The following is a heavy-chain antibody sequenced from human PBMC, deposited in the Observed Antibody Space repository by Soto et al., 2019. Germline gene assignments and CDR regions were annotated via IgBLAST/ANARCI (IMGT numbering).Heavy chain of an antibody. Sequence: SETLSLTCSVAGGSISGSYWSWIRPSPGKGLEWLGYVYYTGSTNYSPSLRSRVSISVDTSKNEFSLRLSSVTAAGTAVYFCARSVAVPGAHIDYWGQGTQVTVSS. CDR3: ARSVAVPGAHIDY. CDR1: GGSISGSY. V-gene: IGHV4-59*01. D-gene: IGHD6-19*01. CDR2: VYYTGST. J-gene: IGHJ4*02.